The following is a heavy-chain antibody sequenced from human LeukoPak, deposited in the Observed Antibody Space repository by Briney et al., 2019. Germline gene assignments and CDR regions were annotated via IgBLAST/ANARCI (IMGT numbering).Heavy chain of an antibody. D-gene: IGHD3-3*01. V-gene: IGHV4-34*01. CDR2: INHGGST. Sequence: SETLSLTCAVYGGSFSGDFWSWIRQSPGKGLEWIGEINHGGSTTYNPSLKSRVTISVDTSKNHFSLKLSSVTAADTAVYYCARDFRGGYDFWSGYYTPYYFDYWGQGTLVTVSP. J-gene: IGHJ4*02. CDR3: ARDFRGGYDFWSGYYTPYYFDY. CDR1: GGSFSGDF.